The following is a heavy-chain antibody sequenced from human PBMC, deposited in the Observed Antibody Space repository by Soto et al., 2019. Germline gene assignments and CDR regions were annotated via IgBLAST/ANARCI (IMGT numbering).Heavy chain of an antibody. D-gene: IGHD6-19*01. CDR1: GFTFSSYG. Sequence: GGSLRLSCAASGFTFSSYGMHWVRRAPGKGLEWVAVIWYDGSNKYYADSVKGRFTISRDNSKNTLYLQMNSLRAEDTAVYYCARDPVAGGYYYYYMDVWGKGTTVTVSS. J-gene: IGHJ6*03. V-gene: IGHV3-33*01. CDR3: ARDPVAGGYYYYYMDV. CDR2: IWYDGSNK.